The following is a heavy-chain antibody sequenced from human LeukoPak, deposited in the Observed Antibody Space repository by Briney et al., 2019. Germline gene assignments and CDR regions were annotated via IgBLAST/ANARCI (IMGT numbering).Heavy chain of an antibody. D-gene: IGHD3-22*01. J-gene: IGHJ6*02. CDR3: ARQYYYDSSGPFPYYYGMDV. CDR1: GFTFSTYT. V-gene: IGHV3-64*01. Sequence: GGSLRLSCAASGFTFSTYTLHWVRQAPGTGHEYVSAISRNWGSTYHAKSVTGRFTIDRENSKNTLYLQMGSLRAEEMAVYYCARQYYYDSSGPFPYYYGMDVWGQGTTVTVSS. CDR2: ISRNWGST.